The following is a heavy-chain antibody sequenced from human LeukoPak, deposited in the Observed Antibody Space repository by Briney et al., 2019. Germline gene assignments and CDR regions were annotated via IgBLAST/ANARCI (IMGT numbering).Heavy chain of an antibody. CDR1: GGSISSSSYY. CDR2: IYYSGST. D-gene: IGHD4-17*01. CDR3: ARVHGDHQYYFDY. J-gene: IGHJ4*02. Sequence: SETLSLTCSVSGGSISSSSYYWAWIRQPPGKGLEWIGSIYYSGSTYYNPSLKSRVTISIDTSKNQFSLKLSSVTAADTAVYYCARVHGDHQYYFDYWGQGTLVTVSS. V-gene: IGHV4-39*07.